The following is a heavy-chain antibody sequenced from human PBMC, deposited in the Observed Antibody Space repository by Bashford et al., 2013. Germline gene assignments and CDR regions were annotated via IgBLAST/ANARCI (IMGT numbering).Heavy chain of an antibody. J-gene: IGHJ4*02. D-gene: IGHD5/OR15-5a*01. Sequence: SGPTLVKPTQTLTLTCTFSGFSLTTSGVGVGWIRQPPGKALEWLALIYWDDDKRYSPSLKSRLSITKDTSKNQVVLTMTNMDPVDTATYYCAHRRLGYSFYWNWGYFDYWGQGTLVTVSS. CDR2: IYWDDDK. V-gene: IGHV2-5*02. CDR1: GFSLTTSGVG. CDR3: AHRRLGYSFYWNWGYFDY.